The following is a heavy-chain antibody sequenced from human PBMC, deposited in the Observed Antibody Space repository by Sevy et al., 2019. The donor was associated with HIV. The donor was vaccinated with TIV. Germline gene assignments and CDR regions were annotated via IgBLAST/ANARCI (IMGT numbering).Heavy chain of an antibody. J-gene: IGHJ4*02. CDR2: IWFDGSNI. Sequence: VGSLRLSCVASGFTFGSYGMLWVRQAPGKGLEWVADIWFDGSNIHYADSVRGRFTISRDNSKNTLSLQMGSLRAEDTAVYYCARERTYLFDYCGQGTLVTVSS. V-gene: IGHV3-33*01. D-gene: IGHD2-8*01. CDR3: ARERTYLFDY. CDR1: GFTFGSYG.